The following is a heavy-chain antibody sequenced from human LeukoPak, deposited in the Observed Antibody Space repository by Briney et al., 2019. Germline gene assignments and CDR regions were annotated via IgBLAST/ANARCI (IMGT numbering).Heavy chain of an antibody. J-gene: IGHJ4*02. V-gene: IGHV4-39*07. Sequence: PSETLSLTCALSGGSISVTPYYWGWIRQPPGKGLEWIGSIYYSGSTYYNPSLKSRLTISVDTSKNQFSLKLTSVTAADTAVYYCARASTIFGHFAYWGRGTLVTVSS. D-gene: IGHD3-3*01. CDR3: ARASTIFGHFAY. CDR2: IYYSGST. CDR1: GGSISVTPYY.